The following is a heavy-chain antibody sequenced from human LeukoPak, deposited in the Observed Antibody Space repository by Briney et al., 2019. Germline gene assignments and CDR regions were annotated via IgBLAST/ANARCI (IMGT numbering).Heavy chain of an antibody. V-gene: IGHV4-34*01. Sequence: SETLSLTCAVYGGSFSGYYWSWIRQPPGKGLEWIGEINHSGSTNYNPSLKSRVTISVDTSKNQFSLKLSSVTAAGTAVYYCARANGYDILTGYYTSSIDYWGQGTLVTVSS. D-gene: IGHD3-9*01. CDR1: GGSFSGYY. CDR3: ARANGYDILTGYYTSSIDY. CDR2: INHSGST. J-gene: IGHJ4*02.